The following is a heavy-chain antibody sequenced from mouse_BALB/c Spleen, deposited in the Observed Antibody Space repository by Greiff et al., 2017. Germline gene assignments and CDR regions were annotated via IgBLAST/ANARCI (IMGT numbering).Heavy chain of an antibody. J-gene: IGHJ3*01. D-gene: IGHD2-14*01. CDR1: GFNIKDYY. CDR2: IYPENGDT. CDR3: NAGYDPFPY. Sequence: EVQLQQSGAELVRSGASVKLSCTASGFNIKDYYMHWVKQRPEQGLEWIGWIYPENGDTEYAPKFQGKATMTADTSSNTAYLQLSSLTSEDTAVYYCNAGYDPFPYWGQGTLVTVSA. V-gene: IGHV14-4*02.